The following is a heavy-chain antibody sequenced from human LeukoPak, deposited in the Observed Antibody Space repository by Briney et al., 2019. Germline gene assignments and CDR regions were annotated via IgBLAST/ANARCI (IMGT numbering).Heavy chain of an antibody. D-gene: IGHD1-26*01. J-gene: IGHJ6*03. CDR3: ARGEVGATGYYYMDV. Sequence: ASVKVSCKASGYTFTGYYMHWVRQAPGQGLEWMGWINPNSGGTNYAQKFQGRVTMTRDTSISTAYMELSRLRSDDTAVYYCARGEVGATGYYYMDVWGKGTTVTVSS. CDR2: INPNSGGT. V-gene: IGHV1-2*02. CDR1: GYTFTGYY.